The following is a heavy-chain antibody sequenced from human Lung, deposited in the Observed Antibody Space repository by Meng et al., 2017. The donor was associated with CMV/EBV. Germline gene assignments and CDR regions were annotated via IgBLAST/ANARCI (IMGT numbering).Heavy chain of an antibody. J-gene: IGHJ6*02. CDR3: ATDGRGYSYGKCYYYYGMDV. CDR1: GYTLTELS. V-gene: IGHV1-24*01. Sequence: ASVKVSCKVSGYTLTELSMHWVRQAPGKGLEWMGGFDPEDGETIYAQKFQGRVTMTEDTSTDTAYMELSSLRSEDTAVYYCATDGRGYSYGKCYYYYGMDVWGQGXTVTVSS. D-gene: IGHD5-18*01. CDR2: FDPEDGET.